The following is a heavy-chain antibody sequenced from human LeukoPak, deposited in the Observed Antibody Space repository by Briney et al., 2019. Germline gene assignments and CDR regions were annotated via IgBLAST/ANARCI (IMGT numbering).Heavy chain of an antibody. CDR2: INPNSGGT. Sequence: ASVKVSCKASGYTFTGYYMHWVRQAPGQGLEWMGWINPNSGGTNYAQKFQGRATMTRDTSISTAYMELSRLRSDDTAVYYCARDDCSGGSCYSYFDYWGQGTLVTVSS. V-gene: IGHV1-2*02. CDR3: ARDDCSGGSCYSYFDY. CDR1: GYTFTGYY. J-gene: IGHJ4*02. D-gene: IGHD2-15*01.